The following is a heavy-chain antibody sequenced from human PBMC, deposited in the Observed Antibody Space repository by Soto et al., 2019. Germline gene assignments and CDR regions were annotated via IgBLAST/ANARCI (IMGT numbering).Heavy chain of an antibody. CDR3: TTDDQLPGGVYYYGMDV. V-gene: IGHV3-15*01. Sequence: PWGSLRLSCAASGFYFDNAWLSCVRHSPWKWREWVGRIRNRPDGGTTDYAAPVKGRFTISRDDSKTTLYLRMNNLKPEDTAIYYCTTDDQLPGGVYYYGMDVWGQGTPVTVSS. J-gene: IGHJ6*02. CDR2: IRNRPDGGTT. D-gene: IGHD2-2*01. CDR1: GFYFDNAW.